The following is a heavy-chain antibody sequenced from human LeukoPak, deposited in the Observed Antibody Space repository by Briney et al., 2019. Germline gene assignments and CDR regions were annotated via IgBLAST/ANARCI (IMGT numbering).Heavy chain of an antibody. J-gene: IGHJ4*02. CDR2: IKQDGSVQ. CDR1: KFTFSSYW. V-gene: IGHV3-7*01. CDR3: ARAGSFWHYVY. Sequence: PGGSLRLSCAASKFTFSSYWMSWVRQAPGKGLEWVANIKQDGSVQFYMDSLKGRFSVSRDNAKNSLYLQMNSLRVEDTAVYYCARAGSFWHYVYWGQGTLVTVSS. D-gene: IGHD1-7*01.